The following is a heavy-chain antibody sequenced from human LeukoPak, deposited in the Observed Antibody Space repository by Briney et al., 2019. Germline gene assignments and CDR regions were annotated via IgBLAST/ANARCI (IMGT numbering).Heavy chain of an antibody. D-gene: IGHD3-22*01. V-gene: IGHV3-23*01. J-gene: IGHJ4*02. Sequence: GGSLRLSCAASGFTFSSYAMSWVRQAPGKGLEWVSTISYSGGATYYADSVQGRFTISRDNPKNTLYLQMDSLRAEDTAIYYCAKARSGYGLDNWGQGTLVTVSS. CDR2: ISYSGGAT. CDR1: GFTFSSYA. CDR3: AKARSGYGLDN.